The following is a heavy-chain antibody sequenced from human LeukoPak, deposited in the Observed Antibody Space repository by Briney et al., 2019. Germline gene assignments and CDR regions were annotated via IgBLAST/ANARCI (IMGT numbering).Heavy chain of an antibody. V-gene: IGHV3-15*01. CDR2: IKSKTDGGTT. CDR3: TTDRTAMVIPDFDY. D-gene: IGHD5-18*01. J-gene: IGHJ4*02. Sequence: PGGSLRLSCAASGFTFSNAWMSWVRQAPGKGLEWVGRIKSKTDGGTTDYAAPVKGRFTISRDDSKNTLYLQMNSLKTEDTAVYYCTTDRTAMVIPDFDYWGQGTLVTVSS. CDR1: GFTFSNAW.